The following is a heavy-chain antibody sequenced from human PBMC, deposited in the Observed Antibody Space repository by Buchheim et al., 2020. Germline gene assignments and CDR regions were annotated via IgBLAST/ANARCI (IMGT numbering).Heavy chain of an antibody. D-gene: IGHD3-9*01. CDR1: GFTFSSYE. J-gene: IGHJ4*02. Sequence: EVQLVESGGGLVQPGGSLRLSCAASGFTFSSYEMNWVRQAPGKGLEWVSYISSSGSTIYYADSVKGRFTISRDNPKNSLYLQMNSLRAEDTAVYYCARVLRYFDWLLSSYFDYWGQGTL. CDR2: ISSSGSTI. V-gene: IGHV3-48*03. CDR3: ARVLRYFDWLLSSYFDY.